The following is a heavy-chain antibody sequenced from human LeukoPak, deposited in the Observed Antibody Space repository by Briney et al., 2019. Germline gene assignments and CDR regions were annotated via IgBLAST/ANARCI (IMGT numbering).Heavy chain of an antibody. CDR1: GFTFSSYA. Sequence: GGSLRLSCAASGFTFSSYAMQWVRQAPGKGLEWVAVISYDGSNKYYADSVKGRFTISRDNYKNTLYLQMNSLRAEDTAVYYCARPARGSSSWYLGAFDIWGQGTMVTVSS. D-gene: IGHD6-13*01. CDR2: ISYDGSNK. J-gene: IGHJ3*02. CDR3: ARPARGSSSWYLGAFDI. V-gene: IGHV3-30*04.